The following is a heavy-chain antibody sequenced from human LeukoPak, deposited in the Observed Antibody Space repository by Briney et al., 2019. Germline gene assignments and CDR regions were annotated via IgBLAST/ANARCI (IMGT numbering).Heavy chain of an antibody. CDR2: ISGSGGST. V-gene: IGHV3-23*01. D-gene: IGHD2-15*01. J-gene: IGHJ4*02. Sequence: GRSLRLFCAASGFTFSSFGMHWVRQAPGKGLEWVSAISGSGGSTYYADSVKGRFTISRDNSKNTLYLQMNSLRAEDTAVYYCAKGTLGYCSGGSCYYFDYWGQGTLVTVSS. CDR1: GFTFSSFG. CDR3: AKGTLGYCSGGSCYYFDY.